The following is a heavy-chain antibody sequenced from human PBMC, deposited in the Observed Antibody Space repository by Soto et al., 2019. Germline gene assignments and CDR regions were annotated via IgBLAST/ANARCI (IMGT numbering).Heavy chain of an antibody. J-gene: IGHJ4*02. D-gene: IGHD3-22*01. CDR2: IYYTGNT. Sequence: QVQLQESGPGLVKPSQTLSLTCTVSGASISGGDYYWTWIRQPPGKGLEWIGSIYYTGNTYSNPSLKRRLXXSVDPSNNQFALRLTSVTAPATAIYYCARATYDSSTYYLDYWGQGTLVTVSS. CDR1: GASISGGDYY. CDR3: ARATYDSSTYYLDY. V-gene: IGHV4-30-4*01.